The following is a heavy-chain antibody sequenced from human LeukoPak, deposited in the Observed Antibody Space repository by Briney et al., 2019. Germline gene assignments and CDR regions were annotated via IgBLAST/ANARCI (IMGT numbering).Heavy chain of an antibody. V-gene: IGHV4-59*12. CDR2: IYYSGST. CDR1: GGSISSYY. CDR3: ARDRGRYFDGPQTDY. J-gene: IGHJ4*02. D-gene: IGHD3-9*01. Sequence: SETLSLTCTVSGGSISSYYWSWIRQPPGKGLEWIGYIYYSGSTNYNPSLKSRVTISVDTSKNQFSLELSSVTAADTAVYYCARDRGRYFDGPQTDYWGQGILVTVSS.